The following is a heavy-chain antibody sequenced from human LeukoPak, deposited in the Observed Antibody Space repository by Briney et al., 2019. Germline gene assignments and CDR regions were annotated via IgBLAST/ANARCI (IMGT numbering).Heavy chain of an antibody. CDR1: GGTFSSYA. J-gene: IGHJ3*02. D-gene: IGHD2-2*01. Sequence: ASVKVSCKASGGTFSSYAISWVRQAPGQGLEWMGGIIPIFGTANYAQKFQGRVTITTDESTSTAYMELSSPRSEDTAVYYCARAPTEDIVVVPAASDAFDIWGQGTMVTVSS. V-gene: IGHV1-69*05. CDR2: IIPIFGTA. CDR3: ARAPTEDIVVVPAASDAFDI.